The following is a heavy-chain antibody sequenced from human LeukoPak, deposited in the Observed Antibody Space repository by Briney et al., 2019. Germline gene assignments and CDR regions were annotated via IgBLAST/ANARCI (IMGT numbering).Heavy chain of an antibody. V-gene: IGHV4-39*06. D-gene: IGHD3-22*01. CDR3: ARDSPANYYDSSGYYYVSRAFDI. J-gene: IGHJ3*02. CDR1: GGSVSSSGYY. CDR2: IHYNGGT. Sequence: PSETLSLTCTVSGGSVSSSGYYWGWIRQPPGKGLEWIGTIHYNGGTYYNPSLKSRVTISVDTSKNQFPLKLSSVTAADTAVYYCARDSPANYYDSSGYYYVSRAFDIWGQGTMVTVSS.